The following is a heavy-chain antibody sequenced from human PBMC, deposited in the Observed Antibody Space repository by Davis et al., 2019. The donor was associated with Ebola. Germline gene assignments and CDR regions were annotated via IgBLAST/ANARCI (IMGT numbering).Heavy chain of an antibody. CDR3: TTEGGYCTNGVCFYYFDY. CDR2: IRTNTYGGTR. CDR1: GFTFGDYV. D-gene: IGHD2-8*01. J-gene: IGHJ4*02. V-gene: IGHV3-49*03. Sequence: PGGSLRLSCTASGFTFGDYVMSWFRQAPGKVLEWVGFIRTNTYGGTREYAASVKGRFTISRDDSKSIAYLQMYSLKTEDTAVYYCTTEGGYCTNGVCFYYFDYWGQGTLVTVSS.